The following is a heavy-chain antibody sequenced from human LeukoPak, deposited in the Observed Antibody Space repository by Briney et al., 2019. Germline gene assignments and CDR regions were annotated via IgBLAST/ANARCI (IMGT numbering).Heavy chain of an antibody. Sequence: SETLSLTCAVSGYSTSSGYYWGWIRQPPARGLECIGSIYHSGSTYYNPSLKSRVTISVDTSKHPSSLKLGSVTAADTAVYSCARDGVNIVAVPAAEVSCFDPWGQGTLVSVS. D-gene: IGHD2-2*01. CDR2: IYHSGST. CDR1: GYSTSSGYY. J-gene: IGHJ5*02. CDR3: ARDGVNIVAVPAAEVSCFDP. V-gene: IGHV4-38-2*02.